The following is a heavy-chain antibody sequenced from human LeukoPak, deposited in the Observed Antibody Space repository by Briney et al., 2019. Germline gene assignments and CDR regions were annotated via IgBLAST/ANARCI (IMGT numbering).Heavy chain of an antibody. CDR1: GYTFTSYG. CDR2: ISAYNGNT. CDR3: ARVAAADYFDY. J-gene: IGHJ4*02. D-gene: IGHD6-13*01. Sequence: ASVKVSCKASGYTFTSYGISWVRQAPGQRLEWMGWISAYNGNTDYAQKLQGRVTMTTDTSTSTAYMELRSLRSDDTAVYYCARVAAADYFDYWGQGTLVTVSS. V-gene: IGHV1-18*01.